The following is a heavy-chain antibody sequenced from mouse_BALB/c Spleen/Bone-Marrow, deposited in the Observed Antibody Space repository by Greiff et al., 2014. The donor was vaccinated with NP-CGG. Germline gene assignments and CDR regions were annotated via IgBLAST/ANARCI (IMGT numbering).Heavy chain of an antibody. CDR3: ARHEHDYGFAY. CDR1: GFSLTSYG. CDR2: IWSDGST. Sequence: VQLQQSGPDLVAPSQSLSITCTVSGFSLTSYGVHWVRQPPGEGLEWLVVIWSDGSTTYNSALKSRLSISKDNSKSQVFLKMNSLQTDDTAMYYCARHEHDYGFAYWGQGTLVTVSA. D-gene: IGHD2-4*01. J-gene: IGHJ3*01. V-gene: IGHV2-6-2*01.